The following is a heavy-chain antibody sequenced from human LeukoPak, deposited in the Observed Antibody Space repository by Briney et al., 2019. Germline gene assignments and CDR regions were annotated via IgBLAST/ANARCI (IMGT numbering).Heavy chain of an antibody. J-gene: IGHJ3*02. CDR3: TRDLREGTTPDXSDI. Sequence: GGSLRLSCAASGFTFSLYDMHWVRQATGKSLEWVSGIGTVGDTYYADSVKGRFTISRENAKNSLSLQMDSLRAGDTAVYYCTRDLREGTTPDXSDIWGQXTMVTXSS. CDR2: IGTVGDT. CDR1: GFTFSLYD. V-gene: IGHV3-13*01. D-gene: IGHD1-7*01.